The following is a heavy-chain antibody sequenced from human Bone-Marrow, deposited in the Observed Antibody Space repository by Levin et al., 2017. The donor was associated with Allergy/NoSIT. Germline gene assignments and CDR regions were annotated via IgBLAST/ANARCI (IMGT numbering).Heavy chain of an antibody. J-gene: IGHJ5*02. CDR1: GGSFSGYY. V-gene: IGHV4-34*01. CDR2: INHSGST. D-gene: IGHD6-13*01. CDR3: ASHYSSSWYHWFDP. Sequence: NPSETLSLTCAVYGGSFSGYYWSWIRQPPGKGLEWIGEINHSGSTNYNPSLKSRVTISVDTSENQFSLKLSSVTAADTAVYYCASHYSSSWYHWFDPWGQGTLVTVSS.